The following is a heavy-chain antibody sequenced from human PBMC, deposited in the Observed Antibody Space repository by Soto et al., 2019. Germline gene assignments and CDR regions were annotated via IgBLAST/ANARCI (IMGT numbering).Heavy chain of an antibody. Sequence: QAQLMQSGAEVKEPGSSVKVSCKASGGTFSGYAISWVRQAPGQGLEWLGGIIPIFGITNYAQKIQNRLTIAADESSATVYMDLRSLTSEDSAIYYCARDPRSITGTTSSEGFQHWGQGTLVSVS. CDR2: IIPIFGIT. J-gene: IGHJ1*01. CDR1: GGTFSGYA. V-gene: IGHV1-69*01. D-gene: IGHD1-1*01. CDR3: ARDPRSITGTTSSEGFQH.